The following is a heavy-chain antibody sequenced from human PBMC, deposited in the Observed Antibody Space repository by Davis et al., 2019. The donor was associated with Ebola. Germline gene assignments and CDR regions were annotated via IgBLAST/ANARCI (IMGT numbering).Heavy chain of an antibody. CDR3: AKWYDFWSGYFYYYYYGMDV. CDR1: GFTFSSYA. D-gene: IGHD3-3*01. V-gene: IGHV3-23*01. CDR2: ISGSGGST. J-gene: IGHJ6*02. Sequence: GESLKIFCAASGFTFSSYAMSWVRQAPGKGPEWVSAISGSGGSTYYADSVKGRFTISRDNSKSTLYLQMNSLRAEDTAVYYCAKWYDFWSGYFYYYYYGMDVWGQGTTVTVSS.